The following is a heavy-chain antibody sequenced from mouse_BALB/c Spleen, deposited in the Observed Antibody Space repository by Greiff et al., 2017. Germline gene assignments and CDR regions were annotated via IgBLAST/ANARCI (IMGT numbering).Heavy chain of an antibody. CDR2: ISSGGGST. D-gene: IGHD1-1*01. Sequence: EVQLMESGGGLVKPGGSLKLSCAASGFAFSSYDMSWVRQTPEKRLEWVAYISSGGGSTYYPDTVKGRFTISRDNAKNTLYLQMSSLKSEDTAMYCCATTVLDYWGQGTTLTVSA. CDR3: ATTVLDY. V-gene: IGHV5-12-1*01. CDR1: GFAFSSYD. J-gene: IGHJ2*01.